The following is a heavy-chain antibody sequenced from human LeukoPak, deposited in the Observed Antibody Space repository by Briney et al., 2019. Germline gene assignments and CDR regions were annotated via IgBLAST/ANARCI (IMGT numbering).Heavy chain of an antibody. J-gene: IGHJ4*02. Sequence: GGSLRLSYAASGFTVSSNYMSWVRQAPGKGLEWVSVIYSGGSTYYADSVKGRFTISRDNSKNTLYLQMNSLRAEDTAVYYCAKDFCSGGSCYSLNYWGQGTLVTVSS. CDR1: GFTVSSNY. D-gene: IGHD2-15*01. CDR2: IYSGGST. V-gene: IGHV3-53*01. CDR3: AKDFCSGGSCYSLNY.